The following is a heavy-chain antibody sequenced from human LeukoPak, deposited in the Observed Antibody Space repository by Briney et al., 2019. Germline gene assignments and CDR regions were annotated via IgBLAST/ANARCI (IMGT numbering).Heavy chain of an antibody. J-gene: IGHJ6*03. CDR1: GFTFSSYA. D-gene: IGHD2-2*01. CDR2: ISGSGGST. CDR3: ARIPTYQPLLAPSYYYMDV. V-gene: IGHV3-23*01. Sequence: GGSLRLSCAASGFTFSSYAMSWVRQAPGKGLEWVSSISGSGGSTYYADSEKGRFAISRDNSKNTLYLQMNSLRADDTAVYYCARIPTYQPLLAPSYYYMDVWGKGTTVTVSS.